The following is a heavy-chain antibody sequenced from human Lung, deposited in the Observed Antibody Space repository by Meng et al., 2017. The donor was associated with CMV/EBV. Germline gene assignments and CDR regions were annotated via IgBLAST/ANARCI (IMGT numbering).Heavy chain of an antibody. D-gene: IGHD3-10*01. CDR3: AKRVGGLLSSDDDLGD. CDR2: ISGSGGST. J-gene: IGHJ4*01. Sequence: SCAASGFTFSSYAMSWVRQAPGKGLEWVSAISGSGGSTYYADPVKGRFTISRDNSKNTLYLQMNSLRAEDTAVYYCAKRVGGLLSSDDDLGDWGQAXLVTVSS. CDR1: GFTFSSYA. V-gene: IGHV3-23*01.